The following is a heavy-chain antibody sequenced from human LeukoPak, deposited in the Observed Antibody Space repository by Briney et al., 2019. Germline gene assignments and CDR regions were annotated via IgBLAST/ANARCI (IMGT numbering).Heavy chain of an antibody. CDR3: AKHYDSSGFIFDY. CDR2: ISGSGGST. V-gene: IGHV3-23*01. Sequence: PGGSLRLSCAASGFTFSSYAMSWVRQAPGKGLEWVSAISGSGGSTYYADSVKGRFTISRDNSKNTLCLQMNSLRAEDTAVYYCAKHYDSSGFIFDYWGQGTLVTASS. J-gene: IGHJ4*02. CDR1: GFTFSSYA. D-gene: IGHD3-22*01.